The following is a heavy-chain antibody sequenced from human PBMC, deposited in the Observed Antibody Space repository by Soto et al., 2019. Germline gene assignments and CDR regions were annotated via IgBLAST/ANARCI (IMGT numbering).Heavy chain of an antibody. Sequence: SETLSLTCAVYGGSFSGYYWSWIRQPPGKGLEWIGEINHSGSTNYNPSLKSRVTISVDTSKNQFSLKLSSVTAADTAVYYCARGGYCSSTSCYDGKKWFDPWGQGTLVTVSS. CDR2: INHSGST. J-gene: IGHJ5*02. D-gene: IGHD2-2*01. CDR1: GGSFSGYY. V-gene: IGHV4-34*01. CDR3: ARGGYCSSTSCYDGKKWFDP.